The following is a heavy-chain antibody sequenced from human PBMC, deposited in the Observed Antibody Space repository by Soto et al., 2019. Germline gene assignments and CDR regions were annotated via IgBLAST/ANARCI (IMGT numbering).Heavy chain of an antibody. V-gene: IGHV3-7*03. CDR1: GLTSSGHW. Sequence: GSLRLSCAASGLTSSGHWMTWVRQTPGEGLQWVAAIKPDGSETFYVDSVKGRFTISRDNARNSLFLQMDSLRAEDTAVYYCTSRPSGMTYHAVFDFWGQGTLVTVSS. J-gene: IGHJ4*02. D-gene: IGHD2-21*02. CDR2: IKPDGSET. CDR3: TSRPSGMTYHAVFDF.